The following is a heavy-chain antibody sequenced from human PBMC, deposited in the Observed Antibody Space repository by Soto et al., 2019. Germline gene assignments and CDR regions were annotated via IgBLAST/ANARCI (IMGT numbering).Heavy chain of an antibody. CDR2: INHSGST. Sequence: QVQLQQWGAGLLKPSETLSLTCAVYGGSFSGYYWSWIRQPPGKGLEWIGEINHSGSTNYNPSLKSRVTISVDTSKNQFSLKLSSVTAADTAVYYCARQYQPIDAFDIWGQGTMVTVSS. J-gene: IGHJ3*02. CDR1: GGSFSGYY. V-gene: IGHV4-34*01. CDR3: ARQYQPIDAFDI. D-gene: IGHD2-2*01.